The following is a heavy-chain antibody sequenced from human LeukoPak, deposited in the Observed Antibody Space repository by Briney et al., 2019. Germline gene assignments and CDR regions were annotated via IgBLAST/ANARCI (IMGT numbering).Heavy chain of an antibody. V-gene: IGHV3-48*03. CDR1: GFTFSSYE. CDR3: ARGRYSYGLYYFDY. D-gene: IGHD5-18*01. Sequence: GGSLRLSCAASGFTFSSYEMNWVREAPGKGLEWFSYTSSSGNTIYYADSVKGRFTISRDNAKNSLYLQMNSLRAEDTAVYYCARGRYSYGLYYFDYWGQGTLVTVSS. CDR2: TSSSGNTI. J-gene: IGHJ4*02.